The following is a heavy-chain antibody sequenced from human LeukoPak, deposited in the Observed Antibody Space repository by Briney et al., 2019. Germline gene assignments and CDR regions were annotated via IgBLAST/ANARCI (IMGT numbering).Heavy chain of an antibody. D-gene: IGHD2-2*01. CDR2: LGGSGGSI. CDR3: AKGVDGYCSSDSCYAYDC. J-gene: IGHJ4*02. Sequence: GGSLRLSCAASGFTFNNYAMSWVRQAPGKGLEWVSGLGGSGGSINYADSVKGRCTISRDNSKNTLYLQMNSLRAEDTAVYWCAKGVDGYCSSDSCYAYDCWGQGTLVTVSS. V-gene: IGHV3-23*01. CDR1: GFTFNNYA.